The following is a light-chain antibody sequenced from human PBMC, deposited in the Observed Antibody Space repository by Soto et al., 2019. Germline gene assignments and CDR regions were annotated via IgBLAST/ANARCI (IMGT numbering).Light chain of an antibody. CDR2: EVI. J-gene: IGLJ3*02. V-gene: IGLV2-14*01. CDR1: SSDVGAFNY. Sequence: QSALTQPASVSGSPGQAITISCSGTSSDVGAFNYVSWYQQHPGKVPKLIIFEVIYRPSGVSSRFSGSKSGNTASLTISDLQADDEADYYCSSYTSLKTRVFGGGTKVTVL. CDR3: SSYTSLKTRV.